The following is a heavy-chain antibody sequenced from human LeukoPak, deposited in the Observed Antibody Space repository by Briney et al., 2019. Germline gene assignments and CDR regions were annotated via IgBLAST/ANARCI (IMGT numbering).Heavy chain of an antibody. Sequence: GGSLRLSCAASGFTFSSYSMNWVRQAPGKGLEWVSYISSSSSTIYYADSVEGRFTISRDNAKNSLYLQMNSLRAEDTAVYHCARAIEILSNWFDPWGQGTLVTVSS. J-gene: IGHJ5*02. D-gene: IGHD5-24*01. CDR3: ARAIEILSNWFDP. V-gene: IGHV3-48*01. CDR2: ISSSSSTI. CDR1: GFTFSSYS.